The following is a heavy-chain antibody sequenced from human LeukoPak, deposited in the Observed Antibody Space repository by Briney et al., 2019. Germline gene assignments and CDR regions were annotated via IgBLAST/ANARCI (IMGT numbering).Heavy chain of an antibody. V-gene: IGHV1-2*02. D-gene: IGHD3-9*01. Sequence: ASVKVSCKASGYTFTGYYMHWVRQAPGQGLEWMGWINPNSGGTNYAQKFQGGVTMTRDTSISTAYMELSRLRSDDTAVYYCAIDNYDILTGYYKAIDYWGQGTLVTVSS. CDR2: INPNSGGT. CDR3: AIDNYDILTGYYKAIDY. J-gene: IGHJ4*02. CDR1: GYTFTGYY.